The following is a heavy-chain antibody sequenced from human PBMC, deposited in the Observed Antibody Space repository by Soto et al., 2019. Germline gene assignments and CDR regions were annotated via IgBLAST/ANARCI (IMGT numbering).Heavy chain of an antibody. CDR2: ISGNGRVT. CDR3: ANRGDDIKFFQH. J-gene: IGHJ1*01. D-gene: IGHD2-21*02. V-gene: IGHV3-23*01. CDR1: GLTFSHNA. Sequence: EVQLLESGGGLVQPGGSLRLSCAASGLTFSHNAMSWVRQAPGKGLEWVSTISGNGRVTYYTDSVKGRFTISRDDSKKTVYMQMSSLRAEDTALYYCANRGDDIKFFQHWGQGTLVTVSS.